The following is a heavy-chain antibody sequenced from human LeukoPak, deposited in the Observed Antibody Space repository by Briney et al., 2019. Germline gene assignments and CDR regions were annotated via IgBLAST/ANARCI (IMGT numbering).Heavy chain of an antibody. D-gene: IGHD3-3*01. CDR2: INPNSGGT. V-gene: IGHV1-2*02. J-gene: IGHJ4*02. CDR3: ARAVYDFWSGYSLLFDY. CDR1: GYTFTGYY. Sequence: ASVKVSCKASGYTFTGYYMHWVRQAPGQGLEWMGWINPNSGGTNYAQKFQGRVTMTRDTSISTAYMELSRLRSDDTAVYYCARAVYDFWSGYSLLFDYWGQGTLVTASS.